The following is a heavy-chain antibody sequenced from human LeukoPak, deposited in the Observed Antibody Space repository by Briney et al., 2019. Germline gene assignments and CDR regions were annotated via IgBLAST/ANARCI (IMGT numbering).Heavy chain of an antibody. CDR2: VSGSGGGT. D-gene: IGHD3-10*01. J-gene: IGHJ4*02. Sequence: GGSLRLSCTTSGFIFSSYGMTWVRQTPGKGLEWVSAVSGSGGGTYYADSVKGRFTISRDNSKNTLYLQLNSLRAEDTAVYYCAKLLYDPFGGAFSNWGQGTLVTVSS. V-gene: IGHV3-23*01. CDR3: AKLLYDPFGGAFSN. CDR1: GFIFSSYG.